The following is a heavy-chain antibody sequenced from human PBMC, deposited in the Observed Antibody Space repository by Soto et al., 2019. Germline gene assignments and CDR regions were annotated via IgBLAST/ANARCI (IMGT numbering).Heavy chain of an antibody. CDR2: IYHSGST. D-gene: IGHD2-15*01. V-gene: IGHV4-30-2*01. CDR3: ARGGGGGSDLYSYSVMDV. Sequence: SETLSLTCAVSGGSISSGGYSWSWIRQPPGKGLEWIGYIYHSGSTYYNPSLKSRVTISVDRSKNQFSLKLSSVTAADTAVYYWARGGGGGSDLYSYSVMDVGGKGTTAPVSS. J-gene: IGHJ6*04. CDR1: GGSISSGGYS.